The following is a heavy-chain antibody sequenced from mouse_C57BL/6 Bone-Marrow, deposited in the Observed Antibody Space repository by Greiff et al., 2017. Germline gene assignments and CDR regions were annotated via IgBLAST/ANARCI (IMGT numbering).Heavy chain of an antibody. V-gene: IGHV1-81*01. CDR3: ARDDYDEAMDY. CDR2: IYSRSGNT. Sequence: QVQLQQSGAELARPGASVKLSCKASGYTFTSYGISWVKQRTGQGLEWIGEIYSRSGNTYYNEKFKGKATLTADKSSSTAYMELRSLTSEDSAVYFCARDDYDEAMDYWGQGTSVTVSS. D-gene: IGHD2-4*01. J-gene: IGHJ4*01. CDR1: GYTFTSYG.